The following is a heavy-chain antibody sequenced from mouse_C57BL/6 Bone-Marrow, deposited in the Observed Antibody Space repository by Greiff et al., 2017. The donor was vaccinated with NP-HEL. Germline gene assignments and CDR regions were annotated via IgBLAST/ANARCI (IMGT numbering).Heavy chain of an antibody. CDR1: GYAFSSSW. CDR3: APSYYGKNFDY. Sequence: QVQLKQSGPELVKPGASVKISCKASGYAFSSSWMNWVKQRPGKGLEWIGRIYPGDGDTNYNGKFKGKATLTADKSSSTAYMQLSSLTSEDSAVYFCAPSYYGKNFDYWGQGTTLTVSS. CDR2: IYPGDGDT. J-gene: IGHJ2*01. V-gene: IGHV1-82*01. D-gene: IGHD2-10*01.